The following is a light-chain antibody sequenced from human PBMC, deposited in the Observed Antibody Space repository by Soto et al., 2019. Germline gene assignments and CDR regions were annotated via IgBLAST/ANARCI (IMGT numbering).Light chain of an antibody. CDR3: QQYNNWPLLT. CDR2: GAS. V-gene: IGKV3D-15*01. CDR1: QSVRSN. Sequence: IVMTQSPATLSVSPGERVTLYCRASQSVRSNLAWYQQKPGQAPRLLIYGASTRATGIPARFSGSGSGTEFTLIISSLQSEDFAVYYCQQYNNWPLLTFGGGTKVDIK. J-gene: IGKJ4*01.